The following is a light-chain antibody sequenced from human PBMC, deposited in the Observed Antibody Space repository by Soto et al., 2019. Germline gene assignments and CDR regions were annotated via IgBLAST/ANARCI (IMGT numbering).Light chain of an antibody. CDR3: QQRSNLKHT. CDR2: GAS. Sequence: EIEMSKSPATLSVSPGEGVTLSCRAGQSVRSNLAWYQQKPGQAPRLLIYGASTRATGIPARFSGSGSGTDFTLTICSLEPEDFAVYYCQQRSNLKHTFCGGTMVDIK. V-gene: IGKV3-11*01. J-gene: IGKJ4*01. CDR1: QSVRSN.